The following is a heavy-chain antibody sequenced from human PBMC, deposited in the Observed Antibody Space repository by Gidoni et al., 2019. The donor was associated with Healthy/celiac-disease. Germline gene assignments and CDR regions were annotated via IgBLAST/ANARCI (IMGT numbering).Heavy chain of an antibody. D-gene: IGHD6-6*01. CDR1: GFSLSTSGVG. CDR3: ARDSSSSWYFDL. CDR2: IYWDDDK. V-gene: IGHV2-5*02. J-gene: IGHJ2*01. Sequence: QITLKESGPTLVKPTQTLTLTCTFSGFSLSTSGVGVGWIRQPPGKALEWLALIYWDDDKRYSPSLKSRLTITKDTSKNQVVLTMTNMDPVDTATYCCARDSSSSWYFDLWGRGTLVTVSS.